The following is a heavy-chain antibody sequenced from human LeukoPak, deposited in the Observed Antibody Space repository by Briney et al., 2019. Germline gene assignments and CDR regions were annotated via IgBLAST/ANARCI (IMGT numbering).Heavy chain of an antibody. CDR3: ARVGRDFWSGYLDYYYYYMDV. J-gene: IGHJ6*03. V-gene: IGHV4-34*01. CDR2: INHSGST. D-gene: IGHD3-3*01. CDR1: GGSFSGYY. Sequence: PSETLSLTCAVYGGSFSGYYWSWIRQPPGKGLEWIGEINHSGSTNYNPSLKSRVTISVDTSKNQFSLKLSSVTAADTAVYYCARVGRDFWSGYLDYYYYYMDVWGKGTTVTVSS.